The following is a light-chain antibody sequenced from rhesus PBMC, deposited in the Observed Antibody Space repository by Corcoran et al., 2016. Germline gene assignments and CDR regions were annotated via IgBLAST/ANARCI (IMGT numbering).Light chain of an antibody. J-gene: IGLJ1*01. CDR2: EVS. CDR3: SSYAGSSTYI. CDR1: SSDIGGYNN. V-gene: IGLV2-32*02. Sequence: QAGLTQPRSVSESPGQSVTISCTGTSSDIGGYNNVSWYQQHPGTAPKLMIYEVSKRPSGVTDRFSGSKSGNTASLTISGLQAEDEADYYCSSYAGSSTYIFGAGTRLTVL.